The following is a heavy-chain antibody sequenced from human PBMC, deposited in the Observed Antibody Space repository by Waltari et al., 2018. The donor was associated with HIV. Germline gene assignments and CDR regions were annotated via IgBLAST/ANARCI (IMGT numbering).Heavy chain of an antibody. CDR1: GSTFSTDP. CDR2: ISSGTSYI. Sequence: EVQLVACGGGQVMPGWSVRLSCTASGSTFSTDPMNWVRQAPGKGLEWVSSISSGTSYIYYADSVTGRFTVSRDNAKNSLFLQMNSLRADDTAVYYCARQQLGSGALDLWGQGTLVTVSS. CDR3: ARQQLGSGALDL. J-gene: IGHJ4*02. V-gene: IGHV3-21*02. D-gene: IGHD3-10*02.